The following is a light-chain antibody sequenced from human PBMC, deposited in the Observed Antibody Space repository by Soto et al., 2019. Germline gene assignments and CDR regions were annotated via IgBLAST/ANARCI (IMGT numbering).Light chain of an antibody. CDR1: SSNIGSNP. CDR3: AAWDDNPIHPV. Sequence: QSVLTQPPSASGTPGQSVTISCSGSSSNIGSNPVNWYQHLPGTAPKVLIYSNDQRPSGVPDRFSGSKSTTSASLAISGLQSGDEAHYYCAAWDDNPIHPVFGGGTKLTVL. V-gene: IGLV1-44*01. CDR2: SND. J-gene: IGLJ2*01.